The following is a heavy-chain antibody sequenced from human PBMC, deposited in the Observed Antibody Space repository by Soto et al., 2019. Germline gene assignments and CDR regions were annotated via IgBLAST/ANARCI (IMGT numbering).Heavy chain of an antibody. CDR2: IGGTDGDSDGVP. Sequence: VQLLESGGDLVQPGGSLRLSCGASGFILNNYAMSWVRQAPGKGLEWVSTIGGTDGDSDGVPWYEDSVKGRFTISRDSPANTLFLHMDNLRAEDSALYYCVKRGRNWGAFDFWGQGTTVVVSS. CDR1: GFILNNYA. CDR3: VKRGRNWGAFDF. V-gene: IGHV3-23*01. D-gene: IGHD7-27*01. J-gene: IGHJ3*01.